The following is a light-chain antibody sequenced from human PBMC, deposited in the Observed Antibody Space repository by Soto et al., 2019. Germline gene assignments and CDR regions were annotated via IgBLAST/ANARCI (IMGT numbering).Light chain of an antibody. J-gene: IGLJ2*01. CDR3: QPFAIIRRGGDGV. CDR2: GNS. CDR1: SSNIGAGYD. Sequence: QSVLTQPPSVSGAPGQRVTISCTGSSSNIGAGYDVHWYQQLPGTAPKLLIYGNSNRPSGVPDRFSGSKSGTSASLAITGLRGGVGAYNCCQPFAIIRRGGDGVSGGGTKL. V-gene: IGLV1-40*01.